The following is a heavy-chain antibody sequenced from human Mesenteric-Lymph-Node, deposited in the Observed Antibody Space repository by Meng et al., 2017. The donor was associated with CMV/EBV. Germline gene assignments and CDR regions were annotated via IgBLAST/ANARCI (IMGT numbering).Heavy chain of an antibody. D-gene: IGHD1-26*01. J-gene: IGHJ4*02. Sequence: GGSLRLSCAASGFTFSSYGMHWVRQAPGKGLEWVADIEGDGNTKYYADSVKGRFTISRDNAKKALYLQMNALRVEDTAVYYCASMWEGGYWGQGTLVTVSS. CDR3: ASMWEGGY. CDR2: IEGDGNTK. V-gene: IGHV3-7*01. CDR1: GFTFSSYG.